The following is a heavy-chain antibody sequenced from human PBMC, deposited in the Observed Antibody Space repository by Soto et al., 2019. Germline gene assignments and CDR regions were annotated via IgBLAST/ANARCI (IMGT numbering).Heavy chain of an antibody. D-gene: IGHD2-2*01. J-gene: IGHJ3*02. CDR3: AREVYDFVVVPADIGDTGYAFDI. V-gene: IGHV1-8*01. Sequence: ALVRFSYRAFGYTFTSCDFDWVLQNTGQELVGMGWMNPNSGNTGYAQNFQGRVTMTRNPSISTAYMELSSLRSEDTAVYYCAREVYDFVVVPADIGDTGYAFDIWGQGTMVTVSS. CDR2: MNPNSGNT. CDR1: GYTFTSCD.